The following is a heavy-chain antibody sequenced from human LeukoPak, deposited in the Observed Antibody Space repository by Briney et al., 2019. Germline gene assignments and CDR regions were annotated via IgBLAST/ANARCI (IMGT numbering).Heavy chain of an antibody. V-gene: IGHV3-30*18. CDR1: GFSFSDYN. J-gene: IGHJ6*03. Sequence: SGGSLRLSCAASGFSFSDYNMHWVRQAPGKGLEWMAVISYNGINEYYADSVKGRFTISRDNSKSTLLLQMNSLRAEDTAVYYCAKTGDYYDSSGYYYYYYMDVWGKGTTVTISS. CDR2: ISYNGINE. D-gene: IGHD3-22*01. CDR3: AKTGDYYDSSGYYYYYYMDV.